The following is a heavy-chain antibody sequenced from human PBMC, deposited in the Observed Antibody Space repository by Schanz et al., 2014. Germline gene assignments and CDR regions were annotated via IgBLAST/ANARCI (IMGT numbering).Heavy chain of an antibody. Sequence: EVKLLESGGTLVRPGGSLRLSCAASGFTFSSYAMSWVRQAPGKGLEWVSAISGSGGSTYYADSVKGRFTISRDNSKNTVHLQMNSLRAEDTAVYYCAKSQGSSFDSWGQGTLXTVSS. CDR3: AKSQGSSFDS. CDR1: GFTFSSYA. V-gene: IGHV3-23*01. CDR2: ISGSGGST. D-gene: IGHD6-13*01. J-gene: IGHJ4*02.